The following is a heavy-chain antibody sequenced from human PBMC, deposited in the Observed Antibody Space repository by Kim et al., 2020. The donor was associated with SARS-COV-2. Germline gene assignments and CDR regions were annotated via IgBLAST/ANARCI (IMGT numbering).Heavy chain of an antibody. D-gene: IGHD5-18*01. J-gene: IGHJ4*01. CDR2: FYYRGNT. V-gene: IGHV4-39*02. CDR1: GDSVTSANYY. Sequence: SETLSLTWTVTGDSVTSANYYWGWLRQPPWKGLEWIRSFYYRGNTHYNPSVKMRVTISVYTSQNHFCLKLWTVTAAHRAVVCCAIGRGYSYLIPVAFWG. CDR3: AIGRGYSYLIPVAF.